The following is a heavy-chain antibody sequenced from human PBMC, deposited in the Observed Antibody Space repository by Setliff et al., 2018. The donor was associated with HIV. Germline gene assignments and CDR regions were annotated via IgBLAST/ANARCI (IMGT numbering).Heavy chain of an antibody. CDR3: ARDPDYYDDSGYADAFDV. Sequence: GGSLRLSCAASGFAFSPYSMNWVRQAPGKGLEWVASISSSSKYIYEADSVKGRFTISRDNAKNSLYLQMDSLRAEDTAVYYCARDPDYYDDSGYADAFDVWGQGTMVTVSS. D-gene: IGHD3-22*01. J-gene: IGHJ3*01. V-gene: IGHV3-21*01. CDR2: ISSSSKYI. CDR1: GFAFSPYS.